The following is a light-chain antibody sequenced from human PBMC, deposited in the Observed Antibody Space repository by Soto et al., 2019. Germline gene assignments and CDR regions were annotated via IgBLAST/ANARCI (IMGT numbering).Light chain of an antibody. CDR1: QSISSY. CDR3: QQTYGAPVT. CDR2: AAS. Sequence: DIQMTQSPSSLSASVGDRVTITCRASQSISSYLSWYQQKPGKAPRLLIYAASSLQSGVPSRFSGSGSGTDFTLPISSLQPEDFATYYCQQTYGAPVTFGQGTKLEIK. V-gene: IGKV1-39*01. J-gene: IGKJ2*01.